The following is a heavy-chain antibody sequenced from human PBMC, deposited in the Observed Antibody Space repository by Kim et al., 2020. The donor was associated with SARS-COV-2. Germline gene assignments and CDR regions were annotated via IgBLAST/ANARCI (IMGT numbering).Heavy chain of an antibody. CDR2: ISAYNGNT. V-gene: IGHV1-18*04. D-gene: IGHD3-9*01. Sequence: ASVKVSCKASGYTFTSYGISWVRQAPGQGLEWMGWISAYNGNTNYAQKLQGRVTMTTDTSTSTAYMELRSLRSDDTAVYYCARDSYDILTGYAISGAFDICGQGTRVTVSS. CDR3: ARDSYDILTGYAISGAFDI. J-gene: IGHJ3*02. CDR1: GYTFTSYG.